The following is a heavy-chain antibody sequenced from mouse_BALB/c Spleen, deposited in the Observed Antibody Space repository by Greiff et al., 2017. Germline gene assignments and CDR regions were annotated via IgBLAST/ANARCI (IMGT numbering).Heavy chain of an antibody. J-gene: IGHJ3*01. V-gene: IGHV5-4*02. CDR1: GFPFSAYS. D-gene: IGHD1-1*01. CDR3: ARDWGYGSSYWFAY. CDR2: ISDGGSYT. Sequence: EVQLVESGGGLVKPGGSWKPSCAPSGFPFSAYSIFWVRPTPEKRLEWVATISDGGSYTYYPDSVKGRFTISRDNAKNNLYLQMSSLKSEDTAMYYCARDWGYGSSYWFAYWGQGTLVTVSA.